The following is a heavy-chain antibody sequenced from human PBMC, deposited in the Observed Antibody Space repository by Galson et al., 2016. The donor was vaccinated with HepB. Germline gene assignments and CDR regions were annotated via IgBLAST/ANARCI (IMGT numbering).Heavy chain of an antibody. V-gene: IGHV3-23*01. J-gene: IGHJ4*02. CDR3: AKGENGDYYNGVD. CDR1: GFTFRDYA. CDR2: VSGHASNT. Sequence: SLRLSCAGYGFTFRDYAMSWVRQAPGKGLEWVSGVSGHASNTHYADSVRGRFTVSRDNSKNTVYLQMKSLRAEDTAVYYCAKGENGDYYNGVDWGQGTLVTVSS. D-gene: IGHD3-10*01.